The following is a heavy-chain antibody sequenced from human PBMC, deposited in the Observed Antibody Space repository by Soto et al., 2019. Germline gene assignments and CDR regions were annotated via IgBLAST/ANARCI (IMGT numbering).Heavy chain of an antibody. D-gene: IGHD1-26*01. CDR3: AKKSGVGATWYFDY. J-gene: IGHJ4*02. V-gene: IGHV3-23*01. CDR1: GFTFSNYG. Sequence: LRLSCAASGFTFSNYGMSWVRQAPGKGLEWVSALPEIGTNTYYADSVKGRFTISRDNSKNTLFLQINNLRAGDTAVYYCAKKSGVGATWYFDYWGQGTLVTVSS. CDR2: LPEIGTNT.